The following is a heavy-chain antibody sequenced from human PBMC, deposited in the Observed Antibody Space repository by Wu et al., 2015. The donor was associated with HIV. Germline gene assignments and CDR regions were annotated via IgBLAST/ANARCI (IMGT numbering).Heavy chain of an antibody. CDR3: ARGTVFGLGMSVDYYYYMDV. D-gene: IGHD3/OR15-3a*01. J-gene: IGHJ6*03. CDR1: GGTFGSYD. Sequence: QVQLVQSGAEVKKPGSSVKVSCKASGGTFGSYDINWVRQAPGQGLEWMGWVNPNSGATGSAQKFQGRVTITRDTSMRTAYMELSSLRSEDTAIYYCARGTVFGLGMSVDYYYYMDVWGKGTTVTVPS. CDR2: VNPNSGAT. V-gene: IGHV1-8*03.